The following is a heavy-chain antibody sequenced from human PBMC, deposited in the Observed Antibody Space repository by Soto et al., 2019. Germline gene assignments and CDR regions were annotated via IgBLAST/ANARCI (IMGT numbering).Heavy chain of an antibody. CDR3: LSFDGTLVRGGRSSPYEMDV. Sequence: QVLLVQSGPELKKPGSSVKVSCKASGGTFNNYAINWVRQAPGKGLEWMGGIIPTFGTGNHAQKFQCRVTIASDEGTTTAYMELNSLRSEATAIYYCLSFDGTLVRGGRSSPYEMDVWGQGTTVIVS. CDR2: IIPTFGTG. CDR1: GGTFNNYA. D-gene: IGHD3-10*01. J-gene: IGHJ6*02. V-gene: IGHV1-69*01.